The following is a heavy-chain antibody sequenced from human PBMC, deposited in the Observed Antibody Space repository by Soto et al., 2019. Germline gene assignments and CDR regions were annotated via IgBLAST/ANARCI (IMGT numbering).Heavy chain of an antibody. V-gene: IGHV4-31*03. CDR2: IYYSGST. Sequence: QVQLQESGPGLVKPSQTLSLTCTVSGGSISSGDYYWSWIRQHPGKGLEWIGYIYYSGSTHYSSSLKSRVTMSIDTSKNQFPLKLTSVTAADTAVYYCARLSSIDSRGYYLDYWGQGTLVTVSS. J-gene: IGHJ4*02. CDR1: GGSISSGDYY. D-gene: IGHD3-22*01. CDR3: ARLSSIDSRGYYLDY.